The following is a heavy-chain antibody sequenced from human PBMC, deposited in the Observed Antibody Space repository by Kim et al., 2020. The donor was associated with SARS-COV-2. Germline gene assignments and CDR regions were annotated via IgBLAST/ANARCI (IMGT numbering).Heavy chain of an antibody. D-gene: IGHD6-19*01. V-gene: IGHV1-2*02. J-gene: IGHJ4*02. Sequence: YAQKFQGRVTMTRDPSISTAYMELSRLRSDDTAVYYCASLSSYSSGWFDYWGQGTLVTVSS. CDR3: ASLSSYSSGWFDY.